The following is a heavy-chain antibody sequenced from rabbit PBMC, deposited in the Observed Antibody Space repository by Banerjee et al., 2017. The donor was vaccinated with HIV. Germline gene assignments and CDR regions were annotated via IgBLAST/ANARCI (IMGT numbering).Heavy chain of an antibody. V-gene: IGHV1S45*01. CDR2: INPDYGST. Sequence: QEQLVESGGGLVQPGGTLTLTCKASGIDFSSYGISWVRQAPGKGLEWIAYINPDYGSTDYASWVEGRFTISKTSSTTATLQMTSLTGADTATYFCARFFPNNRGYYDLWGPGTLVTVS. CDR3: ARFFPNNRGYYDL. CDR1: GIDFSSYG. D-gene: IGHD1-1*01. J-gene: IGHJ4*01.